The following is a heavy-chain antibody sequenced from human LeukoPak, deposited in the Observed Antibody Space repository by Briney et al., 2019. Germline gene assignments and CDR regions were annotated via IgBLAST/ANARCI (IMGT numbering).Heavy chain of an antibody. CDR1: GGSISSYY. V-gene: IGHV4-59*08. CDR2: IYYSGST. Sequence: SEILSLTCTVSGGSISSYYWSWIRQPPGKGLEWIGYIYYSGSTNYNPSLKSRVTISVDTSKNQFSLKLSYVTAADTAVYYCASAGYIGYDSTLYYFDYWGQGTLVTVSS. J-gene: IGHJ4*02. D-gene: IGHD5-12*01. CDR3: ASAGYIGYDSTLYYFDY.